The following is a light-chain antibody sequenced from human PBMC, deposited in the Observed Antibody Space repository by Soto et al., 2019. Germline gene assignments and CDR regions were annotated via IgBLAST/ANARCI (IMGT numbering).Light chain of an antibody. CDR2: KAS. Sequence: DIQMTQSPSTLSASVGDRVTITCRASHSISTWLAWYQQKAGKAPKLLIYKASSLESGVPSRFSGSGSGTEFILTITSLHPDDFATYYCQRYNSYTWRFGQGTKVDI. V-gene: IGKV1-5*03. J-gene: IGKJ1*01. CDR3: QRYNSYTWR. CDR1: HSISTW.